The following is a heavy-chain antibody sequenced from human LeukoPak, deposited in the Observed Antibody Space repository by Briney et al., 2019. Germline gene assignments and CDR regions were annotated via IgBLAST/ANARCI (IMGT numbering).Heavy chain of an antibody. Sequence: AGGSLRLSCAASGFTFSSYAMHWVRQAPGKGLEWVAVISYDTITKYYADSVKGRLTISRDNSKDTLYLQMNSLRVEDTATYYCAKRDSSGSYPYYFDYWGQGTLVTVSS. D-gene: IGHD3-22*01. CDR2: ISYDTITK. CDR1: GFTFSSYA. J-gene: IGHJ4*02. V-gene: IGHV3-30-3*02. CDR3: AKRDSSGSYPYYFDY.